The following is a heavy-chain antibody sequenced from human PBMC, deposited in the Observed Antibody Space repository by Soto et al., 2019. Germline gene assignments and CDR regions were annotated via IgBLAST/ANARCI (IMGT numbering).Heavy chain of an antibody. J-gene: IGHJ6*02. CDR3: AASIFHYGMDV. Sequence: PGESLKISCKGSGYTFTNYWIGWVRQMPGKGLEWMGIIYPGDSDTKYNPSFQGQVTISAEKSITTTYVQWSSLKASDTAIYYCAASIFHYGMDVWGQGTTVTVSS. CDR2: IYPGDSDT. CDR1: GYTFTNYW. V-gene: IGHV5-51*01.